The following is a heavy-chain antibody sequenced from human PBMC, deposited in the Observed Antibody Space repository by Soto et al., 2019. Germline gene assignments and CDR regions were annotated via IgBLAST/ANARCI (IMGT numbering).Heavy chain of an antibody. CDR3: AIFAHGKFAY. J-gene: IGHJ4*02. V-gene: IGHV3-23*01. CDR2: ISDSADRI. D-gene: IGHD1-26*01. Sequence: GSLERPGKNSGFSVMRKSMGWLAQAPGKGLDWVSSISDSADRIYYADSVRGRFTFSRDNSKNMMYLQMNSLRGEDTAVYYCAIFAHGKFAYWGQGALVTVSS. CDR1: GFSVMRKS.